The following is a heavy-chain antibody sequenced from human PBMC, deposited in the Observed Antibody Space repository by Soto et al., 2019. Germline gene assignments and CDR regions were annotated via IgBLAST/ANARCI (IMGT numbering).Heavy chain of an antibody. CDR1: GGSFSDYH. Sequence: SDTLSLTCAVSGGSFSDYHWSWIRQPPGKGLEWIGEINHSGGTNYNPSLKSRVTISVDTSKNQFSLRLSAVTAADTAVYYCARERGDYHYYGLDVWDQGTTVTGSS. J-gene: IGHJ6*02. V-gene: IGHV4-34*01. D-gene: IGHD4-17*01. CDR3: ARERGDYHYYGLDV. CDR2: INHSGGT.